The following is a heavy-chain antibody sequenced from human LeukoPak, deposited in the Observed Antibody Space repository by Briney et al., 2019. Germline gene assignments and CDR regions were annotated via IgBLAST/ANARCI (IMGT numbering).Heavy chain of an antibody. CDR3: ARVGTYGSGGYRHTTLDY. V-gene: IGHV4-4*07. J-gene: IGHJ4*02. CDR1: VGSISSDY. D-gene: IGHD3-16*02. Sequence: KSSETLSLTCTVSVGSISSDYWSWIRQPAGRELEWIGRVYGSGGTNYNPSLNSRVTISADKSKNQCFLKMTSVTAADTAVYYCARVGTYGSGGYRHTTLDYWGQGTLVTVSS. CDR2: VYGSGGT.